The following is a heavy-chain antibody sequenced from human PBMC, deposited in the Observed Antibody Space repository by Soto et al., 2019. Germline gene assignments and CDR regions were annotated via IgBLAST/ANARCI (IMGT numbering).Heavy chain of an antibody. J-gene: IGHJ6*02. D-gene: IGHD5-18*01. CDR1: GGSISSSSYC. CDR2: IDRSGST. Sequence: SETLALACTVSGGSISSSSYCWGWIRQPPGKGVESIARIDRSGSTYYNPSLKRRVTISVNTSKNQFSLKLSSVTAADTAVYYCARHDYDVATKTGGGTAMVSSYYYGMDVWGQGTTVTVSS. CDR3: ARHDYDVATKTGGGTAMVSSYYYGMDV. V-gene: IGHV4-39*01.